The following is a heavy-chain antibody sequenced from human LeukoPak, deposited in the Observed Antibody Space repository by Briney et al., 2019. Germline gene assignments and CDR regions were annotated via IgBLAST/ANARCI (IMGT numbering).Heavy chain of an antibody. J-gene: IGHJ5*02. CDR1: GGSISSSNW. D-gene: IGHD2-15*01. CDR3: ASSYCSGGSCSNWFDP. CDR2: IYHSGST. Sequence: SGTLSLTCAVSGGSISSSNWWSWVRQPPGKGLEWIGEIYHSGSTNYNPSLKSRVTISVDKSKNQFSLKLSSVTAADTAVYYCASSYCSGGSCSNWFDPWGQGTLVTVSS. V-gene: IGHV4-4*02.